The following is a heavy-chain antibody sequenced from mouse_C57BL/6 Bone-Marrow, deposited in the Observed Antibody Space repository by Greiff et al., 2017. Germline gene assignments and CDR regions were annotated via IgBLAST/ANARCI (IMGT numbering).Heavy chain of an antibody. CDR3: AYIVPPPNWG. CDR2: IDPEDGDT. V-gene: IGHV14-2*01. CDR1: GFNIKDYS. Sequence: VQLHQSGAEPVKPGASVKLSCTASGFNIKDYSMHWVKQRTEQGLEWIGRIDPEDGDTKYAPKFQGKATITDDTSSNTAYLQLSSLTSEDTAVYYCAYIVPPPNWGWGQGTLVTVFA. D-gene: IGHD4-1*01. J-gene: IGHJ3*01.